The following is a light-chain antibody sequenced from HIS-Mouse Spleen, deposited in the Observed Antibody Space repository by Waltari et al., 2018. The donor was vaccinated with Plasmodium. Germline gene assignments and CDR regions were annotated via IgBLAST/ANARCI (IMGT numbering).Light chain of an antibody. CDR3: QQYYSYPLT. CDR1: QGISSY. J-gene: IGKJ4*01. CDR2: AAS. Sequence: AIRMTPSPSSFSASTGDRVTITCRASQGISSYLAWYQQKPGKAPKLLIYAASTVQSGVPSRFSGSGSGTDFTLTISCLQSEDFATYYCQQYYSYPLTFGGGTKVEIK. V-gene: IGKV1-8*01.